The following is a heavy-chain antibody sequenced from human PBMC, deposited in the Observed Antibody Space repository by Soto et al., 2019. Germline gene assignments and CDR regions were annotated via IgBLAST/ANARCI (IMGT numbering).Heavy chain of an antibody. D-gene: IGHD2-15*01. CDR1: GGSISSGDSY. Sequence: QVQLQESGPGLVKPSQTLSLTCTVSGGSISSGDSYWSWVRQSPGKGLEWIGYIYYSGSTYYNPSLKARVTISLDASKHQFSLRRSSVTAADTAVYYCARTTLGIVVVEALDRGRWWFDPWGQGTLVTVSS. V-gene: IGHV4-30-4*01. CDR3: ARTTLGIVVVEALDRGRWWFDP. J-gene: IGHJ5*02. CDR2: IYYSGST.